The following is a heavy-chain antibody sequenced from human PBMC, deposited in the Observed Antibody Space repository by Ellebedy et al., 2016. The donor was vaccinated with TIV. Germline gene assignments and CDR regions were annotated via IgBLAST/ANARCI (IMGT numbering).Heavy chain of an antibody. CDR3: ARSNSGSYPGFDY. CDR1: GFTFSSYA. D-gene: IGHD1-26*01. CDR2: ISYDGSNE. Sequence: GESLKISXAASGFTFSSYAMHWVRQAPGKGLEWVAVISYDGSNEYDADSVKGRFSISRDNSKNTLYLQMNSLRAEDTAVYYCARSNSGSYPGFDYWGQGTLVTVSS. J-gene: IGHJ4*02. V-gene: IGHV3-30*04.